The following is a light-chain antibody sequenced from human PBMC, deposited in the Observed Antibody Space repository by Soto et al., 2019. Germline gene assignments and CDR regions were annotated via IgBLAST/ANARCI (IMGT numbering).Light chain of an antibody. V-gene: IGKV3-15*01. CDR2: GAS. J-gene: IGKJ5*01. Sequence: EIVLAQTPSTLSVSPGERATLSCRASQSISTNLAWYQQRPGQAPRLLISGASTRATGLPARFSGSGSGTEFTLTISSLQAEDFAMYYCHQYGISPPVTFGQGTRLEIK. CDR3: HQYGISPPVT. CDR1: QSISTN.